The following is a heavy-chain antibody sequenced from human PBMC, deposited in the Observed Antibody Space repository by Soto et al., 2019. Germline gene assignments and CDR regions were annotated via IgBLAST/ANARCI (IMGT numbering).Heavy chain of an antibody. Sequence: QVQLVQSGSEVKKPGSSVKVSCKASGGTFRNHVFNWVRQAPGQGLEWRGGIIPVFGTPNYAQKFQGRVTIAADASTNTVYLEVSSLRSQDTAVYYCARDLEFRDGNISHLDYWGQGTLVTVSS. CDR1: GGTFRNHV. CDR3: ARDLEFRDGNISHLDY. V-gene: IGHV1-69*01. CDR2: IIPVFGTP. D-gene: IGHD3-10*01. J-gene: IGHJ4*02.